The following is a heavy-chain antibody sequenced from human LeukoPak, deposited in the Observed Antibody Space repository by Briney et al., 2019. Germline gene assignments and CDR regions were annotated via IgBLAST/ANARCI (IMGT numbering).Heavy chain of an antibody. J-gene: IGHJ4*02. Sequence: VAPVKVSCKASGYTFTSYGITWVRQAPGQGLEWMGWINTYNGNTNYVQKLQGRVTMTTDTSTSTAYMELRSLRSDDTALYYCARNSHGYSSGWLQFNFDYWGQGTLVTVSS. V-gene: IGHV1-18*01. CDR3: ARNSHGYSSGWLQFNFDY. D-gene: IGHD6-19*01. CDR1: GYTFTSYG. CDR2: INTYNGNT.